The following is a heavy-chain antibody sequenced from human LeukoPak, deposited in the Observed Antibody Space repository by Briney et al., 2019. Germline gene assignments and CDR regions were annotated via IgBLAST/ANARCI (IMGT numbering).Heavy chain of an antibody. CDR1: GFTFDDYG. CDR3: ARKGYYGSWTYLDY. CDR2: INWNGDRT. D-gene: IGHD3-10*01. V-gene: IGHV3-20*04. J-gene: IGHJ4*02. Sequence: PGGSLRLSCAASGFTFDDYGMSWVRQAPGEGLEWVSGINWNGDRTGYADSVRGRFTISRDNAKNSLYLQMNSLRAEDTALYYCARKGYYGSWTYLDYWGQITLVTVSS.